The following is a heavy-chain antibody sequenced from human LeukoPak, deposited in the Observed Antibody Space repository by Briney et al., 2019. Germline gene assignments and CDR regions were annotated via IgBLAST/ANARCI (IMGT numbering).Heavy chain of an antibody. CDR3: AKSRSGAGLFDS. J-gene: IGHJ4*02. V-gene: IGHV4-38-2*01. CDR1: GGSISSGYY. CDR2: IYHSGST. Sequence: MTSETLSLTCAVSGGSISSGYYWGWIRQPPGKGLEWIGSIYHSGSTYYNPSLKSRVTISVDTSKNQFSLKLSSVTAADTAVYYCAKSRSGAGLFDSWGQGTLVTVSS. D-gene: IGHD6-13*01.